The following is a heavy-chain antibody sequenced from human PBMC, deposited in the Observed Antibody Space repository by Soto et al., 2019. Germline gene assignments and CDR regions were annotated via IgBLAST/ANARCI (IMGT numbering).Heavy chain of an antibody. Sequence: SETLSLTCTVSGGSISSGGYYWSWIRQHPGKGLEWIGYIYYSGGTYYNPSLKSRVTISVDTSKNQFSLRLSSVTAADTAVYYCARDGYTVTPNYYYGMDVWGQGTTVTVSS. CDR2: IYYSGGT. V-gene: IGHV4-31*03. CDR3: ARDGYTVTPNYYYGMDV. D-gene: IGHD4-4*01. CDR1: GGSISSGGYY. J-gene: IGHJ6*02.